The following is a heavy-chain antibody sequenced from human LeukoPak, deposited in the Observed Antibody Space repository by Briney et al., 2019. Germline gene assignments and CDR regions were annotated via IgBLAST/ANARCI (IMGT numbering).Heavy chain of an antibody. D-gene: IGHD4-17*01. J-gene: IGHJ4*02. CDR3: ARDGSGDYGFDY. CDR2: IYYSGST. V-gene: IGHV4-59*01. CDR1: GGSISSYY. Sequence: SETLSLTCTVSGGSISSYYWSWIRQPPGKGLEWIGYIYYSGSTNYNPSLKSRVTISVDTSKNQFSLKLSSVTAADTAVYYCARDGSGDYGFDYWGQGTLVTVSS.